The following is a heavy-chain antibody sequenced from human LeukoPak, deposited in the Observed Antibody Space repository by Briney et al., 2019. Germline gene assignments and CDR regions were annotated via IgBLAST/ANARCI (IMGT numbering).Heavy chain of an antibody. CDR2: ISYSGST. J-gene: IGHJ6*03. CDR1: GGSISSYY. V-gene: IGHV4-59*01. CDR3: ARAPERWYSYGSYTYYYMDV. D-gene: IGHD5-18*01. Sequence: SEILSLTCTVSGGSISSYYWNWIRQPPGKGLEWIGSISYSGSTNYNPSLESRVTISVDTSKNQISLRLSSVTAADTTVYYCARAPERWYSYGSYTYYYMDVWGKGTTVTVS.